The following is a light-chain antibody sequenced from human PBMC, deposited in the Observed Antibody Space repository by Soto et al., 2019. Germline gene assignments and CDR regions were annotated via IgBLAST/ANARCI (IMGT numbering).Light chain of an antibody. V-gene: IGKV1-27*01. Sequence: DIQMTQSQSSLSASIGDRVTISCRASQGISNSLAWYQQKAGEVPKLLIYAASPSHSGVPSRFRGSGSGTDFTLTISSLQPEDVATYYCQNYKSAPRTFGQGTKVEIK. J-gene: IGKJ1*01. CDR1: QGISNS. CDR2: AAS. CDR3: QNYKSAPRT.